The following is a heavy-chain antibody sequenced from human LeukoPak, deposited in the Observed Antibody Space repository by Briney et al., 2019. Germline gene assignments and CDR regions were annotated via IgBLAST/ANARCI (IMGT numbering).Heavy chain of an antibody. CDR3: SSPRRSSGWYDFDY. V-gene: IGHV3-49*04. J-gene: IGHJ4*02. D-gene: IGHD6-19*01. Sequence: RSLRLSCTASGFTFGDYVMKWVRQAPGKGLEWVGFIRSGGTTEYAASVKGRFIISRDDSKSIAYLQMNSLKTEDTAVYYCSSPRRSSGWYDFDYWGQGTLVTVSS. CDR2: IRSGGTT. CDR1: GFTFGDYV.